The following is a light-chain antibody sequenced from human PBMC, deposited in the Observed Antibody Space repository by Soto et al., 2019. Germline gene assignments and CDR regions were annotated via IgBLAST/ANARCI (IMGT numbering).Light chain of an antibody. J-gene: IGKJ1*01. CDR3: QQYNFWPET. CDR1: QSVSGN. Sequence: VMTQSPVTLSLSPGDSATLSCRASQSVSGNLAWYQQKPGQAPRLLIYGVSARATGIPARLSGSGFGTELNLTISRLQSEDFALYYCQQYNFWPETFGQGTKVDIK. CDR2: GVS. V-gene: IGKV3-15*01.